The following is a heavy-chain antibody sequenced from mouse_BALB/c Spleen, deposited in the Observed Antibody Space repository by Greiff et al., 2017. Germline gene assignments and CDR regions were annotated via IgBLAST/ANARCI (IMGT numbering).Heavy chain of an antibody. Sequence: EVQVVESGGGLVKPGGSLKLSCAASGFTFSDYGMAWVRQAPGKGPEWVAFISNLAYSIYYADTVTGRFTISRENAKKTLYLEMSSLRFEDTAMYYCARYYRYDGMDYWGQGTSVTVSS. CDR1: GFTFSDYG. V-gene: IGHV5-15*02. CDR3: ARYYRYDGMDY. J-gene: IGHJ4*01. CDR2: ISNLAYSI. D-gene: IGHD2-14*01.